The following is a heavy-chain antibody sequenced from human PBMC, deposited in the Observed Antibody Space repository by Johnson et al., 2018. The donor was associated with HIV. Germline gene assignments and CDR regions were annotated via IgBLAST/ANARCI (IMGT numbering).Heavy chain of an antibody. D-gene: IGHD6-19*01. V-gene: IGHV3-23*04. CDR3: ARDPAYSSTWEGAFDV. Sequence: VQLVESGGGLVKPGGSLRLSCAASGFTFSSYSMNWVRQAPGKGLEWVSSISGSGGNTYYTDSVKGRFTISRDNSKNTLSLQMDSLRPEDTAVYYCARDPAYSSTWEGAFDVWGQGTMVTVSS. J-gene: IGHJ3*01. CDR2: ISGSGGNT. CDR1: GFTFSSYS.